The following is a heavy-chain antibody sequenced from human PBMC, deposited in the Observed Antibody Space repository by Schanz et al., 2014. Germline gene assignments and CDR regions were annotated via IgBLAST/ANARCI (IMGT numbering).Heavy chain of an antibody. D-gene: IGHD1-26*01. CDR1: GYTFRHYG. CDR3: ARDPYSASYFPSPPLYGLDV. J-gene: IGHJ6*02. CDR2: INPSGGST. Sequence: QVQLVQSGAEVKKPGASVKVSCKASGYTFRHYGISWLRQAPGQGLEWMATINPSGGSTSFAQKFQGRVTMTRATSTSTVNMELTSLRSEDTAVYYCARDPYSASYFPSPPLYGLDVWGQGTTVTVSS. V-gene: IGHV1-46*01.